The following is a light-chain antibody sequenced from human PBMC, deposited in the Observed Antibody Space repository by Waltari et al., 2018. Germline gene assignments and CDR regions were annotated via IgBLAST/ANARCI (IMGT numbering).Light chain of an antibody. CDR2: VNSDGSH. J-gene: IGLJ3*02. CDR1: REHSRHR. V-gene: IGLV4-69*01. Sequence: QLVLTQSPSASASLGASVSLTRPRSREHSRHRIARLQQQPEKGPRYLMKVNSDGSHSKGDEIPDRFSGSSSGAERYLTISSLQSEDEADYYCQTGGHGTWVFGGGTKLTVL. CDR3: QTGGHGTWV.